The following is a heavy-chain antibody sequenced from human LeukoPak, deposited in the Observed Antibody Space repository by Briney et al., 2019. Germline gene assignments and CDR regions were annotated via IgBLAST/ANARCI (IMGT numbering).Heavy chain of an antibody. V-gene: IGHV4-39*01. Sequence: SETLSLTCAVYGGSFSGYYWGWIRQPPGKGLEWIGSIYYSGSTYYNPSLKSRVTISVDTSKNQFSLKLSSVTAADTAVYYCASSVDYDSSGYSAGYWGQGTLVTVSS. CDR2: IYYSGST. CDR3: ASSVDYDSSGYSAGY. CDR1: GGSFSGYY. J-gene: IGHJ4*02. D-gene: IGHD3-22*01.